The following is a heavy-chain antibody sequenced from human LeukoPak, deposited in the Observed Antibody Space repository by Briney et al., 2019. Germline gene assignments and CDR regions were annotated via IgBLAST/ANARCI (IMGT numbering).Heavy chain of an antibody. J-gene: IGHJ4*02. V-gene: IGHV3-21*01. CDR3: ARGPSSQFRTDY. CDR2: ISSSSSYI. D-gene: IGHD2-2*01. CDR1: GFTFTSYS. Sequence: GGSLRLSCAASGFTFTSYSMNWVRQAPGKGLEWVSSISSSSSYIYYADSVKGRFTISRDNAKNSLYLQMNGLRAEDTAVYYCARGPSSQFRTDYWGQGTLVTVSS.